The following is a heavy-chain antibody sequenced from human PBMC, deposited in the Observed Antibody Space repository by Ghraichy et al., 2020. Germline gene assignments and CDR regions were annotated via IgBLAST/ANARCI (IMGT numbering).Heavy chain of an antibody. Sequence: SETLSLTCTVSGGSISSYYWSWIRQPPGKGLEWIGYIYYSGSTNYNPSRKSRVTISVDTSKNQISLKLSSVTAADTAVYYCARTLPGIAVAGYWYFDLWGRGTLVTVSS. CDR3: ARTLPGIAVAGYWYFDL. CDR1: GGSISSYY. CDR2: IYYSGST. D-gene: IGHD6-19*01. J-gene: IGHJ2*01. V-gene: IGHV4-59*01.